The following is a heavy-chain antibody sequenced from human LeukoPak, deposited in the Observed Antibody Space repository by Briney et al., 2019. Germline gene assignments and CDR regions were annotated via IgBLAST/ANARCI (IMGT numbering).Heavy chain of an antibody. CDR2: INHSGST. V-gene: IGHV4-34*01. D-gene: IGHD3-10*01. J-gene: IGHJ6*03. CDR1: GGSFSGYY. Sequence: SETLSLTCAVYGGSFSGYYSSWIRQPPGKGLEWIGEINHSGSTYYNPSLKSRVTISVDASKNQFSLKLSSVTAADTAVYYCARGPPGRFGELDPSPHYYYYMDVWGKGTTVTVSS. CDR3: ARGPPGRFGELDPSPHYYYYMDV.